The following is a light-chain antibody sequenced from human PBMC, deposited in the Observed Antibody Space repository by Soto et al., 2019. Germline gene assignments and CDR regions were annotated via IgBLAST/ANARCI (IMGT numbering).Light chain of an antibody. Sequence: QSVLTQPPSVSAAPGQKVTISCSGSSSNIGNNYVSWYQQLPGTAPKLLIYDNNKRPSGIPDRFSGSKSGTSATLGITGLQTGDGADYYCGTWDSSLSAGGVFGGGTQLTVL. CDR1: SSNIGNNY. J-gene: IGLJ7*01. CDR2: DNN. V-gene: IGLV1-51*01. CDR3: GTWDSSLSAGGV.